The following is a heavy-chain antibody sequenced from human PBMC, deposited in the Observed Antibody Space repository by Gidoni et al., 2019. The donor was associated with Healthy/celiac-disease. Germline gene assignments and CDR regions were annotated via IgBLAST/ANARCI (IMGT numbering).Heavy chain of an antibody. Sequence: QLQLQESGPGLVKPSETLSLTCTVSGGSISSSSYYWGWIRQPPGKGLEWIVSIYYSGSTYYNPSLKSRVTISVDTSKNQFSLKLSSVTAADTAVYYCARTEWEPRTYFDYWGQGTLVTVSS. V-gene: IGHV4-39*07. CDR3: ARTEWEPRTYFDY. CDR1: GGSISSSSYY. D-gene: IGHD1-26*01. J-gene: IGHJ4*02. CDR2: IYYSGST.